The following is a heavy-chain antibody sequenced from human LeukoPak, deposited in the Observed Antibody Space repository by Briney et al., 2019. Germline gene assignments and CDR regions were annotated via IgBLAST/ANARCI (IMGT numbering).Heavy chain of an antibody. CDR1: GLPIADFA. CDR3: AKESGKFDY. Sequence: GGSLRLSCVASGLPIADFAMHWVRQAPGKGLEWVSLISGDGVSTFYADSVKGRFSISRDNSKNSLYLEMNSLRTEDAAMYYCAKESGKFDYWGQGTLVAVSS. CDR2: ISGDGVST. V-gene: IGHV3-43*02. J-gene: IGHJ4*02.